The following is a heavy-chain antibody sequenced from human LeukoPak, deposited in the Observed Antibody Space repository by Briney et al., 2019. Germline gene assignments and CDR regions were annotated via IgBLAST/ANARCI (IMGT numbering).Heavy chain of an antibody. Sequence: PGGSLRLSCTASGFTFSSYGMHWVRQAPGKGLEWVAFIRFDGTNKYYADSVKGRFSISRDNSRNTLYLQMNSLRAEDTAVYYCAKIPLKGRVVVGTTQSADTFDYWGQGTLVTVSS. CDR2: IRFDGTNK. J-gene: IGHJ4*02. CDR3: AKIPLKGRVVVGTTQSADTFDY. D-gene: IGHD2-15*01. CDR1: GFTFSSYG. V-gene: IGHV3-30*02.